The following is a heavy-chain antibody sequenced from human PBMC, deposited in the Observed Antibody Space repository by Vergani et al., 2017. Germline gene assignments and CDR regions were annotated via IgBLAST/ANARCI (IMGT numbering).Heavy chain of an antibody. CDR3: ARGKGTMVRGVDYYYFDY. V-gene: IGHV1-2*02. J-gene: IGHJ4*02. CDR1: GYTFTGYY. D-gene: IGHD3-10*01. Sequence: QVQLVQSGAEVKKPGASVKVSCKASGYTFTGYYMHWVRQAPGQGLEWMGWINPNSGGTNYAQRFKGRVTMTRDTSINTAYMELSRLRSDDTAVYYCARGKGTMVRGVDYYYFDYWGQGTLVTVSS. CDR2: INPNSGGT.